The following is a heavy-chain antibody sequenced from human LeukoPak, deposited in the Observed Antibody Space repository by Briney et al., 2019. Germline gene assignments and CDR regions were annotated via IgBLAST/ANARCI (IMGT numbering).Heavy chain of an antibody. Sequence: AAETLSLTCTVSGVSVSSGSFYWSWIAQPPGKGLEWIGYIYYSGSTNSNPSLKSRVTISLDTSNNQFSLKLSSVTAADQAVYHCAREAGHISGGTYHYYGMDVWGQGTTVTVSS. V-gene: IGHV4-61*01. CDR3: AREAGHISGGTYHYYGMDV. CDR1: GVSVSSGSFY. D-gene: IGHD2-15*01. CDR2: IYYSGST. J-gene: IGHJ6*02.